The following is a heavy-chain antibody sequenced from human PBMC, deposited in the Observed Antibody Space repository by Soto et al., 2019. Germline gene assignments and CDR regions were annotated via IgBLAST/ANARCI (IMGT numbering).Heavy chain of an antibody. J-gene: IGHJ6*02. D-gene: IGHD3-16*01. Sequence: EVQLVESGGGLVKPGGSLRLSCAASGFTFSNAWMNWVRQAPGKGLEWVGRIKSKTDGGTTDYAAPVKGRFTISRDDSKNTLYLQMNSLKTADTAVYYCLGEYGDSYYYYGMDVWGQGTTVTVSS. V-gene: IGHV3-15*07. CDR3: LGEYGDSYYYYGMDV. CDR2: IKSKTDGGTT. CDR1: GFTFSNAW.